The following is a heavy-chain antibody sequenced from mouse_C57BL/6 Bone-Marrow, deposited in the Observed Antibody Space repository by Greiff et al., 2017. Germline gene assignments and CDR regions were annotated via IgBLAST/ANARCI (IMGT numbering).Heavy chain of an antibody. CDR2: IDPSDSYT. Sequence: QVQLQQSGAELVKPGASVKLSCKASGYTFTSYWMQWVKQRPGQGLEWIGEIDPSDSYTNYNQKFKGKATLTVDTSSSTAYMQLSSLTSEDSAVYYCARYGTTVEAWFAYWGQGTLVTVSA. CDR3: ARYGTTVEAWFAY. V-gene: IGHV1-50*01. CDR1: GYTFTSYW. J-gene: IGHJ3*01. D-gene: IGHD1-1*01.